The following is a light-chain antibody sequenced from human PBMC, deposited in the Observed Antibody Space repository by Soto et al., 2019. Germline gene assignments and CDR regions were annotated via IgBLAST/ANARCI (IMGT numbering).Light chain of an antibody. CDR3: QVWDSSDNHVV. CDR1: KLGSES. Sequence: SYELTQPPSVSVAPGQTARINCGGSKLGSESVHWYRQKPGQAPVLVVYDDSDRPSGIPERFSGSNSGHTATLTINRVEAGDEADYYCQVWDSSDNHVVFGGGTKLTVL. V-gene: IGLV3-21*02. CDR2: DDS. J-gene: IGLJ3*02.